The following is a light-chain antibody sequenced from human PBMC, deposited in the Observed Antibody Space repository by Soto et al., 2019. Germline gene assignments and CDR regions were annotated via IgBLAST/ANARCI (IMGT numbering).Light chain of an antibody. CDR3: QLTYSLPRT. V-gene: IGKV1-39*01. J-gene: IGKJ1*01. CDR2: SAS. CDR1: QTVSKF. Sequence: DVQMTQSPSSLSASVGDRVTIACRASQTVSKFVNWYQQKPGNVPDLLIYSASTLYSGVPSRFSGSGSGTEFTLTISNLQPEDFATYYCQLTYSLPRTYAQGTKVE.